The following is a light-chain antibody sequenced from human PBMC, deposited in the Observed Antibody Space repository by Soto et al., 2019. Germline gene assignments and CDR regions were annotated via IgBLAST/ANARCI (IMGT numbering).Light chain of an antibody. Sequence: QSVLAQPPSASGTPGQRVTISCSGSSSNIGSNPVNWSRQLPGTAPKLLISTNNQRPSGVPDRFSGSKSGTSASLAISGLQSAEEADYYCAAWDDSLNGWVFGGGTKLTVL. CDR2: TNN. CDR1: SSNIGSNP. J-gene: IGLJ3*02. V-gene: IGLV1-44*01. CDR3: AAWDDSLNGWV.